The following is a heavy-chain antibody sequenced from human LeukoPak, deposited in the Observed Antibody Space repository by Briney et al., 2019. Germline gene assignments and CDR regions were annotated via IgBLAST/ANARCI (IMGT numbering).Heavy chain of an antibody. CDR3: AKEPYSSGWWGYFDY. CDR1: GFSFSSYA. Sequence: GGSLRLSCEASGFSFSSYAMSWVRQDPGKGLEWVSAISGSGGSTYYADSVKGRFTISRDNSKNTLYLQMNSLRAEDTAVYYCAKEPYSSGWWGYFDYWGQGTLVTVSS. D-gene: IGHD6-19*01. J-gene: IGHJ4*02. CDR2: ISGSGGST. V-gene: IGHV3-23*01.